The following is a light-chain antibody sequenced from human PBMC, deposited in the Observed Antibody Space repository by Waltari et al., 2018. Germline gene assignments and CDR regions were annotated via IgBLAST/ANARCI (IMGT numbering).Light chain of an antibody. Sequence: SYELTQPPSVSVSPGQTASIPCPVTTLGQNYNSWYQQKPGQSPVLIVYQDTTRPSGIPGRFSGSTSGNTGNTSTLTISGTQAMDEADYYCQTWDSNTAVFGSGTKLTVL. CDR1: TLGQNY. V-gene: IGLV3-1*01. CDR3: QTWDSNTAV. CDR2: QDT. J-gene: IGLJ1*01.